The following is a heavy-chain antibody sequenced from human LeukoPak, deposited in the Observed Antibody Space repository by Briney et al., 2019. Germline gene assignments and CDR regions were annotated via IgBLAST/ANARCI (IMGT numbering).Heavy chain of an antibody. CDR3: AKDRPTTMGYYYYGMDV. J-gene: IGHJ6*02. D-gene: IGHD4-23*01. Sequence: GGSLRLSCAASGFTFSSYAMSWVRQAPGKGLEWVSAISGSGGSTYYADSVKGRFTISRDNSKNTLYLQMNRLRAEDTAVYYCAKDRPTTMGYYYYGMDVWGQGTTVTVSS. V-gene: IGHV3-23*01. CDR1: GFTFSSYA. CDR2: ISGSGGST.